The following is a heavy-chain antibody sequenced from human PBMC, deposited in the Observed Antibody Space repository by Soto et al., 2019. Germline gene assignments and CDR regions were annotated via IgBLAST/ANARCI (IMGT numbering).Heavy chain of an antibody. CDR2: VYYRGRS. CDR1: GGSVTNSSYY. V-gene: IGHV4-39*01. J-gene: IGHJ4*02. CDR3: VSQRTTVPTQAYFDY. Sequence: SETLSLTCTVSGGSVTNSSYYWGWIRQSPGKGLEWIGSVYYRGRSYSKSSVKSRVTISVDTSKDRFSLSLTSVTASDTAVYFCVSQRTTVPTQAYFDYWGPGALVTGS. D-gene: IGHD4-17*01.